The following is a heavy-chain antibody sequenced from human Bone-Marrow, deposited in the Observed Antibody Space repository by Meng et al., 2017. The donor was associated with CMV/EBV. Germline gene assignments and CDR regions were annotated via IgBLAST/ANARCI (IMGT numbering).Heavy chain of an antibody. J-gene: IGHJ4*02. CDR2: INSDGSST. V-gene: IGHV3-74*01. Sequence: GESLKISCAASGFTFSSYWMDWVRQAPGKGLVWVSRINSDGSSTSYADSVKGRFTISRDNAKNTLYLQMNSLRAEDTAVYYCARESSSSGWLRRWGQGTLVTVSS. D-gene: IGHD6-19*01. CDR1: GFTFSSYW. CDR3: ARESSSSGWLRR.